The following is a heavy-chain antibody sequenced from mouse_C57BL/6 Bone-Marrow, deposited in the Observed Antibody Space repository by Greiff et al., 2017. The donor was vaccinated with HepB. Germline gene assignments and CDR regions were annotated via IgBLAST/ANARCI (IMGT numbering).Heavy chain of an antibody. V-gene: IGHV5-6*01. CDR3: ARQGDITTVVAPIAY. J-gene: IGHJ3*01. D-gene: IGHD1-1*01. CDR1: GFTFSSYG. CDR2: ISSGGSYT. Sequence: EVKLMESGGDLVKPGGSLKLSCAASGFTFSSYGMSWVRQTPDKRLEWVATISSGGSYTYYPDSVKGRFTISRDNAKNTLYLQMSSLKSEDTAMYYCARQGDITTVVAPIAYWGQGTLVTVSA.